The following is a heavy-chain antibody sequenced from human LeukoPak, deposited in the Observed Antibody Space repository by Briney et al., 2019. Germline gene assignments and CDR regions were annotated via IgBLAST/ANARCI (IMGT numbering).Heavy chain of an antibody. CDR1: GFTFSTFG. D-gene: IGHD1-7*01. CDR3: ARGATDTTRWFDP. V-gene: IGHV3-30*02. Sequence: GGSLRLSCAASGFTFSTFGMHWVRQAPGKGLEWVAFIRYDGGNKHYADSVKGRFTISRDNAKNSLYLQMNGLRAEDTAAYYCARGATDTTRWFDPWGQGTLVTVSS. J-gene: IGHJ5*02. CDR2: IRYDGGNK.